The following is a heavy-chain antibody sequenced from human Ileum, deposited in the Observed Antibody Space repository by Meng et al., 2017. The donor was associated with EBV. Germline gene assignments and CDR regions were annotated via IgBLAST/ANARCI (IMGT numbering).Heavy chain of an antibody. D-gene: IGHD2-21*01. CDR2: IPHSGRS. CDR3: LRGSGDSV. Sequence: GLDLVMTTDTRSSTCALTSEHISNLNWWSAVRQHRAKGLEWIGEIPHSGRSAYNPSLKSRVSMSIDKSKTQFSLKLNSVAAADTVVYHCLRGSGDSVWGQGTLVTVSS. V-gene: IGHV4-4*02. CDR1: SEHISNLNW. J-gene: IGHJ1*01.